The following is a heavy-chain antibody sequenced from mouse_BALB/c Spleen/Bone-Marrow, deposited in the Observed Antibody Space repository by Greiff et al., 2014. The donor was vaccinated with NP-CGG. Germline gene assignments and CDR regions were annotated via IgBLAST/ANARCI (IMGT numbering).Heavy chain of an antibody. J-gene: IGHJ4*01. CDR1: GYAFTSYN. CDR2: IDPYNGGT. D-gene: IGHD1-1*01. Sequence: SGPELVKPGASVKVSCKASGYAFTSYNMYRVKQSHGKSLEWIGYIDPYNGGTSYNQKFKGKATLTVDKSSSTAYMHLNSLTSEDSAVYYCASYGSSYGAMDYWGQGTSVTVSS. CDR3: ASYGSSYGAMDY. V-gene: IGHV1S135*01.